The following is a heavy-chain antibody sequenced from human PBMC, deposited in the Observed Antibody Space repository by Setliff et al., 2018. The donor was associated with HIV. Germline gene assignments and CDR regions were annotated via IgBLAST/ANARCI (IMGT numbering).Heavy chain of an antibody. CDR2: IIPILGIA. CDR3: ARDREYYYDNSGSPSFDY. Sequence: GASVKVSCKASGYTFTSYGINWVRQAPGQGLEWMGGIIPILGIANYAQKFQGRVTITADKSTSTAYMELSSLRSEDTAVYYCARDREYYYDNSGSPSFDYWGQGTLVTVSS. V-gene: IGHV1-69*10. J-gene: IGHJ4*02. D-gene: IGHD3-22*01. CDR1: GYTFTSYG.